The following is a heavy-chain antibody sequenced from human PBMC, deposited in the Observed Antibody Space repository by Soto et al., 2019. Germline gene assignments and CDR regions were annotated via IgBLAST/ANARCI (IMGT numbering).Heavy chain of an antibody. CDR2: IYYSGST. CDR3: ARTYYYDRGWFGP. J-gene: IGHJ5*02. Sequence: PSETLSLTCAVSGGYISSSNWWSWVRQPPGKGLEWIGYIYYSGSTNYNPSLKSRVTISVDTSKNQFSLKLSSVTAADTAVYYCARTYYYDRGWFGPWGQGTLVTVSS. CDR1: GGYISSSNW. V-gene: IGHV4-4*02. D-gene: IGHD3-22*01.